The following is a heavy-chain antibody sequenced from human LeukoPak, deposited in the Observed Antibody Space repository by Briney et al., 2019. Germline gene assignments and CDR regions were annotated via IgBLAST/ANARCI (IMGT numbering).Heavy chain of an antibody. CDR1: GYSISSGYY. CDR2: IYHSGST. CDR3: ARASPTHCSSTSCYVMVFDY. D-gene: IGHD2-2*01. V-gene: IGHV4-38-2*01. J-gene: IGHJ4*02. Sequence: SETLSLTCAVSGYSISSGYYWGWIRQPPGKGLEWIGSIYHSGSTYYNPSLKSRVTISVDTSKNQFSLKLSSVTAADTAVYYCARASPTHCSSTSCYVMVFDYWGQGTLVTVSS.